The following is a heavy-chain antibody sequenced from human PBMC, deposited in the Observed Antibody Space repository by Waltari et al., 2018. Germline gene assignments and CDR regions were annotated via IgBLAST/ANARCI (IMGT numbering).Heavy chain of an antibody. CDR2: INHDGTT. J-gene: IGHJ2*01. CDR3: ALDDDILTGPTSNWYFDI. Sequence: QVQLQQWGAGLLKPSETLSLTCPVSGGSLGGFYWSWLRQSPGKGLEWIGEINHDGTTNYNPSLKSRVTVSVDTSKKQFSLNLSSVTAADTGVYYCALDDDILTGPTSNWYFDIWGRGTLVTVSS. D-gene: IGHD3-9*01. V-gene: IGHV4-34*01. CDR1: GGSLGGFY.